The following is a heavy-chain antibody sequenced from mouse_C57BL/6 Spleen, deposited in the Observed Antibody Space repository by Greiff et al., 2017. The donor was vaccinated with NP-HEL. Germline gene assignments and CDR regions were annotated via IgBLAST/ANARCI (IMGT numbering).Heavy chain of an antibody. CDR3: ARSELTGHYFDY. CDR1: GYAFSSSW. J-gene: IGHJ2*01. CDR2: IYPGDGDT. D-gene: IGHD4-1*01. Sequence: VQLQQSGPELVKPGASVKISCKASGYAFSSSWMNWVKQRPGKGLEWIGRIYPGDGDTNYNGKFKGKATLTADKSSSTAYMQLSSLTSEDSAVYFCARSELTGHYFDYWGQGTTLTVSS. V-gene: IGHV1-82*01.